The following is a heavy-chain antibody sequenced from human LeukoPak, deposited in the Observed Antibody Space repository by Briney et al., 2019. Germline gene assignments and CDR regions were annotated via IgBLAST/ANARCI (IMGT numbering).Heavy chain of an antibody. D-gene: IGHD3-9*01. Sequence: SETLSLTCAVYGGSFSGYYWSWIRQPPGKALEWIGEINHSGSTNYNPSLKSRVTISVDTSKNQFSLKLSSVTAADTAVYYCARAYYDILTGYRYGMDVWGQGTTVTVSS. CDR3: ARAYYDILTGYRYGMDV. J-gene: IGHJ6*02. CDR2: INHSGST. CDR1: GGSFSGYY. V-gene: IGHV4-34*01.